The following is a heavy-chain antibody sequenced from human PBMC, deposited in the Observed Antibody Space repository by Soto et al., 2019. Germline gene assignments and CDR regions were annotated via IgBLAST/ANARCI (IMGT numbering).Heavy chain of an antibody. CDR2: IKQDGSEK. CDR1: GFTFSSYW. V-gene: IGHV3-7*05. Sequence: HPGGSLRLSCAASGFTFSSYWMSWVRQAPGKGLEWVANIKQDGSEKYYVDSVKGRFTISRDNAKNSLYLQMNSLRAEDTAVYYCAKRPDRVHRGGDYFDYWGQGNLVPVSS. D-gene: IGHD1-1*01. J-gene: IGHJ4*02. CDR3: AKRPDRVHRGGDYFDY.